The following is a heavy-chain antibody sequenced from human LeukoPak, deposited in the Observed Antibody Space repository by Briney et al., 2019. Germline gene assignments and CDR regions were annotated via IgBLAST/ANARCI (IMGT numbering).Heavy chain of an antibody. CDR3: EGDVSHCSGGSSYHTDDY. CDR2: ISSSGSTI. Sequence: GGSLRLSCAASGFTFSDYYMSWLRQAPVKGLEWVAYISSSGSTIYYADSVKGRFTISRDNAKNSLNLQMNSLRGEDTAVYHCEGDVSHCSGGSSYHTDDYWGQGTLVSVSS. CDR1: GFTFSDYY. J-gene: IGHJ4*02. D-gene: IGHD2-15*01. V-gene: IGHV3-11*04.